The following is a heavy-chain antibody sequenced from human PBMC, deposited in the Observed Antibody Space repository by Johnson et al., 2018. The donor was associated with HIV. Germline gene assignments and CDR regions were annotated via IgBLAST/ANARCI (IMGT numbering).Heavy chain of an antibody. D-gene: IGHD3-3*01. V-gene: IGHV3-30*03. CDR1: GFTVSSNY. Sequence: QVQLVESGGGLVQPGGSLRLSCAASGFTVSSNYMSWVRQAPGKGLEWVAVISYDGSDKDYADSVKGRFTISRDNAKNSLYLQMNSLRAEDTAVYYCARGYYDFWSGRPNDDAFDIWGQGTMVTVSS. CDR3: ARGYYDFWSGRPNDDAFDI. CDR2: ISYDGSDK. J-gene: IGHJ3*02.